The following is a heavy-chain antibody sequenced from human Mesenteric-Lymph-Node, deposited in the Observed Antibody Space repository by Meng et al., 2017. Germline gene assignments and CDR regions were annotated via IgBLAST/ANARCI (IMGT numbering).Heavy chain of an antibody. CDR2: IKQDGSEK. D-gene: IGHD6-13*01. CDR1: GFTFSSYS. CDR3: AREGAATGRGIDY. Sequence: GESLKISCAASGFTFSSYSTHWVRQAPGKGLEWVANIKQDGSEKYYVDSVKGRFTISRDNAKNSLYLQMNSLRAEDTAVYYCAREGAATGRGIDYWGQGTLVTVSS. J-gene: IGHJ4*02. V-gene: IGHV3-7*01.